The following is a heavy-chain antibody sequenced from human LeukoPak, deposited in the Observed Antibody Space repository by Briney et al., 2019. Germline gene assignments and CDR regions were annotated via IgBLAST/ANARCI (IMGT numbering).Heavy chain of an antibody. J-gene: IGHJ4*02. Sequence: SETLSLTCSVSGGSFSGYFWSWIRQSPGKGLESIGGINVRGSTKYNPSLQSRVTISVDTSKNQLSLKLKSVTAADTAVYYCARGWTKTTDYSGPGSYYTSFFDYWGLGSPVTVSS. V-gene: IGHV4-34*01. CDR2: INVRGST. CDR3: ARGWTKTTDYSGPGSYYTSFFDY. CDR1: GGSFSGYF. D-gene: IGHD3-10*01.